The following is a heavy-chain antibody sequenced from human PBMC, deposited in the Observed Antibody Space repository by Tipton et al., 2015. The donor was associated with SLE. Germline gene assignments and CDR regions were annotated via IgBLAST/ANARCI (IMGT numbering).Heavy chain of an antibody. J-gene: IGHJ6*03. D-gene: IGHD3-3*01. CDR2: IYTSGST. CDR3: ARGGSITIFGVGTPHMDV. CDR1: GGSISSGSYY. Sequence: LRLSCTVSGGSISSGSYYWSWIRQPAGKGLEWIGRIYTSGSTNYNPSLKSRVTISVDTSKNQFSLKLSSVTAADTAVYYCARGGSITIFGVGTPHMDVWGKGTTVTVSS. V-gene: IGHV4-61*02.